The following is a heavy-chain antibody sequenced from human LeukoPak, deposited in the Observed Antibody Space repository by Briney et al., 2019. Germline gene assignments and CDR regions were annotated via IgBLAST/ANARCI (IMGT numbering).Heavy chain of an antibody. CDR3: ARLRGTRVGLYNWFDP. V-gene: IGHV1-2*02. J-gene: IGHJ5*02. CDR2: INPNSGGT. D-gene: IGHD3-16*01. Sequence: ASVKVSCKASAYTFTGYYMHWVRHAPGQGLEWMGWINPNSGGTNYAQKFQGRVTMTRDTSISTAYMELSRLRSDDTAVYYCARLRGTRVGLYNWFDPWGQGTMVTVSS. CDR1: AYTFTGYY.